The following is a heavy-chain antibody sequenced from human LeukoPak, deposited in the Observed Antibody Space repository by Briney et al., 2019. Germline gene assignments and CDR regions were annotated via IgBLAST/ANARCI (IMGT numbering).Heavy chain of an antibody. D-gene: IGHD2-21*02. V-gene: IGHV1-2*02. J-gene: IGHJ4*02. CDR3: ARGHLSIPSIVVVTANDY. CDR2: INPNSGGT. CDR1: GYTFTGYY. Sequence: ASVKVSCKASGYTFTGYYMHWVRQAPGQGLEWMGWINPNSGGTNYAQKFQGRVTMTRDTSISTAYMELSRLRSDDTAVYYCARGHLSIPSIVVVTANDYWGQGTLVTVSS.